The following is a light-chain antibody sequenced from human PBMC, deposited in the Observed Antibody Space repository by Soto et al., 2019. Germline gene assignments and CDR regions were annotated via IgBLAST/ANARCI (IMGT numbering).Light chain of an antibody. J-gene: IGLJ3*02. CDR3: GSYTSSSFWV. CDR1: SSDVGSYNL. V-gene: IGLV2-14*02. CDR2: DVS. Sequence: QSVLTQPASVSGSPGQSITISCTGTSSDVGSYNLVSWYQQHPGKAPKLMIYDVSYRPSGVSNRFSGSKSGNTASLAISGLQAEDEADYYCGSYTSSSFWVFGGGTKLTVL.